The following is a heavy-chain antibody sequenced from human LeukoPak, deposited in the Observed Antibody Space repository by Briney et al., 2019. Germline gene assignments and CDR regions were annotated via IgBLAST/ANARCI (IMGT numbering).Heavy chain of an antibody. CDR2: ISGSGGST. J-gene: IGHJ4*02. D-gene: IGHD6-19*01. Sequence: GGSLRLSCAASGFTFSSYAMSWVRQAPGKGLEWVSAISGSGGSTYYADSVKGRFTISRDNSKNTLYLQMNSLRAEDTAVYYCAKGMRYSSGWFFDYWAREPWSPSPQ. V-gene: IGHV3-23*01. CDR1: GFTFSSYA. CDR3: AKGMRYSSGWFFDY.